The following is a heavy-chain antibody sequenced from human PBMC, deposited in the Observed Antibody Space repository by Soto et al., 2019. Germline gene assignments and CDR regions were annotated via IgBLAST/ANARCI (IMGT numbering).Heavy chain of an antibody. J-gene: IGHJ4*02. V-gene: IGHV3-33*01. D-gene: IGHD6-13*01. Sequence: NFNIKGSEGLRQAQSKGLEWVAVIWYDGSNKYYADSVKGRFTISRDNSKNTLYLQMNSLRAEDMAVYYCARNEAAGPDSDSFDSWGQGTPVTVSS. CDR1: NFNIKG. CDR3: ARNEAAGPDSDSFDS. CDR2: IWYDGSNK.